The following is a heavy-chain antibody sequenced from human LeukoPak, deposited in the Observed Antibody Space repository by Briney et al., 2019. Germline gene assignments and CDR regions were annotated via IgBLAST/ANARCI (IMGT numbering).Heavy chain of an antibody. CDR1: GGSISSYY. Sequence: SETLSLTCTVSGGSISSYYWSWIRQPPGKGLEWIGYIYYSGSTNYNPSLKSRVTISVDTSKNQFSLKLSSVTAADTAVYYCARGGHKRWLQRPFDYWGQGTLVTVSS. J-gene: IGHJ4*02. V-gene: IGHV4-59*01. D-gene: IGHD5-24*01. CDR2: IYYSGST. CDR3: ARGGHKRWLQRPFDY.